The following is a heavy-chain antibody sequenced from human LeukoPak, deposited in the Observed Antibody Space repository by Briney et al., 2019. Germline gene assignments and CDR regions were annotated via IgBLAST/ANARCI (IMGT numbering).Heavy chain of an antibody. CDR1: GGSISSSSYY. J-gene: IGHJ5*02. CDR2: AHYTGDT. D-gene: IGHD3-22*01. CDR3: ARDSRYDSSGHAP. V-gene: IGHV4-39*07. Sequence: SETLSLTCTVSGGSISSSSYYWAWIRQPPGKGLEWIGSAHYTGDTYYNPSLKSRVTISVDTSKSQFSLKLTSVTAADTAVYFCARDSRYDSSGHAPWGQGSLVIVSS.